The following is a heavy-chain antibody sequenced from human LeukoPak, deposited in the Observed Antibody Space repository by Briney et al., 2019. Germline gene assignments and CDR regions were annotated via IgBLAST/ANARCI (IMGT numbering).Heavy chain of an antibody. Sequence: GGSLRLSCAASGFTFNSYGIHWVRQALGKGLEWVAFIRFDGSNNYYADPVKGRFTISRDNSKNTLFLQMNSLRAEDTAVYYCARARTDSSGYYRWGNYFDYWGQGTLVTVSS. CDR2: IRFDGSNN. CDR1: GFTFNSYG. V-gene: IGHV3-30*02. J-gene: IGHJ4*02. CDR3: ARARTDSSGYYRWGNYFDY. D-gene: IGHD3-22*01.